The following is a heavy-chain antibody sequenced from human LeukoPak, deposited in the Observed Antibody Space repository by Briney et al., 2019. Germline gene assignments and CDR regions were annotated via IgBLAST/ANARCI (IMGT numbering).Heavy chain of an antibody. V-gene: IGHV3-48*03. D-gene: IGHD3-22*01. CDR3: ARAYYYDSSGQGYYFDY. Sequence: GGSLRLSCAASGFTFSSYEMNWVRQAPGKGLEWVSYISSSGGTIYYADSVKGRFTISRDNAKNSLYLQMNSLRAEDTAVYYCARAYYYDSSGQGYYFDYWGRGTLVTVSS. J-gene: IGHJ4*02. CDR1: GFTFSSYE. CDR2: ISSSGGTI.